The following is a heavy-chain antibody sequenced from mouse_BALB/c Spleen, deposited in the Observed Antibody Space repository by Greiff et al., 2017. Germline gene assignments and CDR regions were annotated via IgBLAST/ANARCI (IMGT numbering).Heavy chain of an antibody. CDR2: IWSGGST. J-gene: IGHJ2*01. CDR1: GFSLTSYG. Sequence: QVQLKESGPGLVQPSQSLSITCTVSGFSLTSYGVHWVRQSPGKGLEWLGVIWSGGSTDYNAAFISRLSISKDNSKSQVFFKMNSLQANDTAIYYCARNGAAREVYYFDYWGQGTTLTVSS. V-gene: IGHV2-2*02. D-gene: IGHD6-1*01. CDR3: ARNGAAREVYYFDY.